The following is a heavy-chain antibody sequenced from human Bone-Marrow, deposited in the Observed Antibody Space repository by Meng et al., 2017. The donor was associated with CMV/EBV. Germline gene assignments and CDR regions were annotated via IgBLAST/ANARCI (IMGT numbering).Heavy chain of an antibody. Sequence: VVGVWSGGGVVLPGRSMGLSCAASGFTFSRYAMSWVRQAPGKGLEWVSAISGSGGSTYYADSVKGRFTISRDNSKNTLYLQMNSLRAEDTAVYYCAKYVVVTAAADYWGQGTLVTVSS. V-gene: IGHV3-23*04. D-gene: IGHD2-21*02. CDR2: ISGSGGST. CDR3: AKYVVVTAAADY. J-gene: IGHJ4*02. CDR1: GFTFSRYA.